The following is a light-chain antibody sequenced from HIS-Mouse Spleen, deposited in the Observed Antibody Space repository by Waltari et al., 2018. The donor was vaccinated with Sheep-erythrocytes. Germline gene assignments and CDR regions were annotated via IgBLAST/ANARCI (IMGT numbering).Light chain of an antibody. J-gene: IGLJ3*02. Sequence: SYELTQPPSVSVSPGQTARITCSGDALPKQYAYWYQQTPGQAPVLGIYKDSARHSGSPERFSGSSSGTTVTLTIRGVQAEDGADYYCQSADSSGTYWVFGGGTKLTVL. CDR2: KDS. CDR1: ALPKQY. V-gene: IGLV3-25*03. CDR3: QSADSSGTYWV.